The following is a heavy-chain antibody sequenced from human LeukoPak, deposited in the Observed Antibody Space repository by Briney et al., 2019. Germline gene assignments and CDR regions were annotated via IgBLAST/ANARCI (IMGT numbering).Heavy chain of an antibody. CDR2: MNPNSGNT. V-gene: IGHV1-8*03. Sequence: ATVKVSCKASGYTFTSYDINWVRQATGQGLEWMGWMNPNSGNTAYAQKFQGRVTITRNTSISTAYMELSSLRSEDTAIYYCAREDYYDSGSSDYWGQGTLVTVSS. J-gene: IGHJ4*02. D-gene: IGHD3-22*01. CDR1: GYTFTSYD. CDR3: AREDYYDSGSSDY.